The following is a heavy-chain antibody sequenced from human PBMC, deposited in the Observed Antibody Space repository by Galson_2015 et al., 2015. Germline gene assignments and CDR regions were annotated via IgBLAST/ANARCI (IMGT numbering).Heavy chain of an antibody. D-gene: IGHD6-19*01. J-gene: IGHJ3*02. CDR2: ISSSGSTI. V-gene: IGHV3-48*03. CDR3: ARSRASGWYGMDAFDI. Sequence: SLRLSCAASGFTFSSYEMNWVRQAPGKGLEWVSYISSSGSTIYYADSVKGRFTISRDNAKNSLYLQMNSLRAEDTAAYYCARSRASGWYGMDAFDIWGQGTMVTVSS. CDR1: GFTFSSYE.